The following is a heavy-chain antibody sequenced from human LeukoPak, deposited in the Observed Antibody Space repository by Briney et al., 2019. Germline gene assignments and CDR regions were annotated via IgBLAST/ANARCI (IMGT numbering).Heavy chain of an antibody. CDR3: AKDPTHVDTAMGDY. CDR2: ISGSGGST. CDR1: GFTFSSYA. V-gene: IGHV3-23*01. D-gene: IGHD5-18*01. Sequence: GGSLRLSCAASGFTFSSYAMHWVRQAPGKGLEYVSAISGSGGSTYYADSVKGRFTISRDNSKNTLYLQMNSLRAEDTAVYYCAKDPTHVDTAMGDYWGQGTLVTVSS. J-gene: IGHJ4*02.